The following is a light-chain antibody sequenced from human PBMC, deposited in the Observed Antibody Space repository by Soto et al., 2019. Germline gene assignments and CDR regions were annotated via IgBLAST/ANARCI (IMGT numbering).Light chain of an antibody. J-gene: IGKJ1*01. CDR3: QHYSAYST. V-gene: IGKV1-5*03. Sequence: DIQMTQSPSTLSASVGDRVTITCRASESISVWLSWYQQKPGKAPKLLSYMASTLESGVPSRFSGSGSGTEFTLTISSLQPDDFATYYCQHYSAYSTFGQGTRVEI. CDR1: ESISVW. CDR2: MAS.